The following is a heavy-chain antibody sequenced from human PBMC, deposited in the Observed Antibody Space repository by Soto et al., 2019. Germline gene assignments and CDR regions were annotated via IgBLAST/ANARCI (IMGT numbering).Heavy chain of an antibody. D-gene: IGHD1-7*01. J-gene: IGHJ4*02. Sequence: GASGKVSCKVSGYTLTELSMHWVRQAPGKGLEWMGGFDPEDGETNYAQKFQGRVTMTEDTSTDTAYMELSSLRSEETGVYYCATWLYELELRSFDYWGQRTQGTVSS. CDR1: GYTLTELS. CDR2: FDPEDGET. CDR3: ATWLYELELRSFDY. V-gene: IGHV1-24*01.